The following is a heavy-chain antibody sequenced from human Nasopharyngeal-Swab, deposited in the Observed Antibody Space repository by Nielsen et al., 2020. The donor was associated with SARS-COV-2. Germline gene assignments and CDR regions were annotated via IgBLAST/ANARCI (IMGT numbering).Heavy chain of an antibody. J-gene: IGHJ5*02. V-gene: IGHV4-34*01. CDR2: FKYGGSS. Sequence: SETLSLTCAVFGGSFSNYYWTWIRQPPGKELEWIGEFKYGGSSNYNPSLKSRVTMSLETSKNQFSLELSSVTAADTAVYYCARGVPSSYWFDPWGQGTLVTVSS. CDR3: ARGVPSSYWFDP. CDR1: GGSFSNYY.